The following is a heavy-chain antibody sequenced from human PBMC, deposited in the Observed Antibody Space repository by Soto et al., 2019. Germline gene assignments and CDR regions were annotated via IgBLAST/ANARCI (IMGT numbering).Heavy chain of an antibody. D-gene: IGHD3-10*01. Sequence: QVQLVQSGAEVKKPGASVKVSCKASGYTFTSYGISWVRQAPGQGLEWMGWISTYNGNTKYAQKLQGRVTMTTDTATSTAYMEPRSRRSDDTAVFYCAREVVRGVGSDYWGQGTPVTVSS. CDR2: ISTYNGNT. CDR3: AREVVRGVGSDY. V-gene: IGHV1-18*01. CDR1: GYTFTSYG. J-gene: IGHJ4*02.